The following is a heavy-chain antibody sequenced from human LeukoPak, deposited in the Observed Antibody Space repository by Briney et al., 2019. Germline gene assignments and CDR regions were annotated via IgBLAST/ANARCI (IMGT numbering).Heavy chain of an antibody. D-gene: IGHD3-22*01. CDR3: ARVWTPSYYDSSGYPYYFDY. J-gene: IGHJ4*02. CDR2: ISAYNGNT. Sequence: ASVKVSCKASGYTFTSYGISWVRQAPGQGLEWMGWISAYNGNTNYAQKLQGRVAMTTDTSTSTAYMELRGLRSDDTAVYYCARVWTPSYYDSSGYPYYFDYWGQGTLVTVSS. CDR1: GYTFTSYG. V-gene: IGHV1-18*01.